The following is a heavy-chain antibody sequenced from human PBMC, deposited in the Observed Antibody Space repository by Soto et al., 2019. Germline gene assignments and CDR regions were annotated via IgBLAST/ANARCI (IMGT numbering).Heavy chain of an antibody. V-gene: IGHV4-59*01. CDR1: GGSISSYY. CDR2: IYYSGST. D-gene: IGHD3-22*01. J-gene: IGHJ4*02. CDR3: ARDGRDYYDSSGYYGFDY. Sequence: SETLSLTCTVSGGSISSYYWSWIRQPPGKGLEWIGYIYYSGSTNYNPSLKSRVTISVDTSKNQFSLKLSSVTAADTAVYYCARDGRDYYDSSGYYGFDYWGQGTLVTVSS.